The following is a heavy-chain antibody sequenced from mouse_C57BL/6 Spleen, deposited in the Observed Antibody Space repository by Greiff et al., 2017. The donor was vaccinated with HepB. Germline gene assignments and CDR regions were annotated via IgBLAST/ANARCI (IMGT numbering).Heavy chain of an antibody. CDR1: GFSFNTYA. CDR2: IRSKSNNYAT. J-gene: IGHJ1*03. D-gene: IGHD3-2*02. V-gene: IGHV10-1*01. CDR3: VRQRLQGNFDV. Sequence: EVMLVESGGGLVQPKGSLKLSCAASGFSFNTYAMNWVRQAPGKGLEWVARIRSKSNNYATYYADSVKDRFTISRDDSESMLYLQMNNLKTEDTAMYYCVRQRLQGNFDVWGTGTTVTVSS.